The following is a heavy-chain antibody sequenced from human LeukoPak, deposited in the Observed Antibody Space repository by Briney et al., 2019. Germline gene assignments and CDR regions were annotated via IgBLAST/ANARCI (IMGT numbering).Heavy chain of an antibody. CDR2: IYYSGST. CDR3: ARGGLGGYFDWSDTDT. CDR1: GGSFSGYY. J-gene: IGHJ5*02. V-gene: IGHV4-30-4*08. D-gene: IGHD3-9*01. Sequence: ASETLSLTCAVYGGSFSGYYWSWIRQPPGKGLEWIGYIYYSGSTYYNPSLKSRVTISVDTSKNQFSLKLSSVTAADTAVYYCARGGLGGYFDWSDTDTWGQGTLVTVSS.